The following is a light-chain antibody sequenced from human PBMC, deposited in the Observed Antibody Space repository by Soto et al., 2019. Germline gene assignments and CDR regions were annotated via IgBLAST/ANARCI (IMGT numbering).Light chain of an antibody. CDR1: SSNIGSNT. CDR2: NGH. CDR3: AAWDDSLNGVL. Sequence: QLVLTQPPSASGTPGQRVTISCSVSSSNIGSNTVNWYQQLPGTPPKLLINNGHQRPSGVPGRLSGSKSGTSASLAISGLQSDDEADYYCAAWDDSLNGVLFGGGTKLTVL. J-gene: IGLJ2*01. V-gene: IGLV1-44*01.